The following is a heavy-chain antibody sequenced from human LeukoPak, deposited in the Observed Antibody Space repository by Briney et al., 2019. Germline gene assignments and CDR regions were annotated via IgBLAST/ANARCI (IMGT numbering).Heavy chain of an antibody. Sequence: SETLSLTCAVYGGSFSGYYWSWIRQPPGKGLEWIGEINHSGSTNYNPSLKSRVTISVDTSKNQFSLKLSSVTAADTAVYYCARILYCSGGSCYSRFDPWGQGTLVTVSS. D-gene: IGHD2-15*01. CDR1: GGSFSGYY. J-gene: IGHJ5*02. V-gene: IGHV4-34*01. CDR2: INHSGST. CDR3: ARILYCSGGSCYSRFDP.